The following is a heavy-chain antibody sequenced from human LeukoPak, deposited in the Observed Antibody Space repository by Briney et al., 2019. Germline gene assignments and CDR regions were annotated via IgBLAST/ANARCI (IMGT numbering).Heavy chain of an antibody. CDR3: AGGLRSGLIDY. Sequence: VRSLRLPPAASELTANNNYISSVPEAPGKGLGWVSTIYSAGRTNYADSVKGRFTISRDNSKNTMYLQMNSLRAEDTGVYYCAGGLRSGLIDYWGQGTLVTVSS. CDR2: IYSAGRT. CDR1: ELTANNNY. D-gene: IGHD4-17*01. J-gene: IGHJ4*02. V-gene: IGHV3-53*01.